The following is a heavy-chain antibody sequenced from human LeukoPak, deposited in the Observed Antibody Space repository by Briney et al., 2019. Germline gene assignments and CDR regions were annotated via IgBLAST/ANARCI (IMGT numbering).Heavy chain of an antibody. CDR2: ISAYNGNT. CDR1: GYTFTSYG. V-gene: IGHV1-18*01. CDR3: ARDGAAGYSYGYSGY. Sequence: ASVKVSCTASGYTFTSYGISWVRQAPGQGLEWMGWISAYNGNTNYAQKLQGRVTMTTDTSTSTAYMELRSLRSDDTAVYYCARDGAAGYSYGYSGYWGQGTLVTVSS. J-gene: IGHJ4*02. D-gene: IGHD5-18*01.